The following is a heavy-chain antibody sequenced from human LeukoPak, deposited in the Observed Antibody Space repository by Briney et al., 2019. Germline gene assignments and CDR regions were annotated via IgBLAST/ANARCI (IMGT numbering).Heavy chain of an antibody. Sequence: GGSLRLSCVASGFTFWNYAMHWVRQAPGKGLEWVAVISYDGINKYYADSVKGRFTISRDNSKNTLNLQMNSLRTEDTAVYYCARAYIVGATNSDYWGQGTLVTVSS. D-gene: IGHD1-26*01. J-gene: IGHJ4*02. CDR1: GFTFWNYA. CDR2: ISYDGINK. CDR3: ARAYIVGATNSDY. V-gene: IGHV3-30*04.